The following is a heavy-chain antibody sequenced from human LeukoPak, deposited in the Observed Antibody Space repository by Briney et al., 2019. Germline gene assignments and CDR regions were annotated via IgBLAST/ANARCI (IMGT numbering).Heavy chain of an antibody. V-gene: IGHV3-23*01. D-gene: IGHD2-21*01. J-gene: IGHJ4*02. CDR3: AKAPVTSCRGAYCYPFDS. Sequence: TGGSLRLSCAASGFTLSTYAMSWVRQTPGKGLEWVAATSSSDAGTSHADSVRVRFTISIDNSKNTLYLQMNSLRAEDAAVYFCAKAPVTSCRGAYCYPFDSWGQGTLVTVSS. CDR1: GFTLSTYA. CDR2: TSSSDAGT.